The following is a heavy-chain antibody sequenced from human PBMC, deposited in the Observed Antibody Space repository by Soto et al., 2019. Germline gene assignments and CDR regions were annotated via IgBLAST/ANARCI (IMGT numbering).Heavy chain of an antibody. CDR1: GFTFSDYG. CDR3: AKDHWAGYSGYAIHNDMDV. CDR2: ISYAGNNK. V-gene: IGHV3-30*18. Sequence: QVQLVESGGGVVQPGRSLRLSCAASGFTFSDYGLHWVRQAPGKGLEWVAVISYAGNNKYYADSVKGRFTISRDNSKNTLYLQMNSLRPEDTAVYYCAKDHWAGYSGYAIHNDMDVW. J-gene: IGHJ6*01. D-gene: IGHD5-12*01.